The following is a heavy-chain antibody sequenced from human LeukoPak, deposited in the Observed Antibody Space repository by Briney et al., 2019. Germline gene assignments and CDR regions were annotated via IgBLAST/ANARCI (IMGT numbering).Heavy chain of an antibody. CDR3: AKTFYDYVWGSLDAFHI. V-gene: IGHV3-74*01. CDR1: GFTFSNSW. CDR2: IDRDGGSA. D-gene: IGHD3-16*01. Sequence: GGSLRLSCVASGFTFSNSWMHWVRQAPGRGLVWVSRIDRDGGSATYADSVKGRFAISRDNAKNTLYLQMNSLRTEDTAVYYCAKTFYDYVWGSLDAFHIWGQGIMVTVSS. J-gene: IGHJ3*02.